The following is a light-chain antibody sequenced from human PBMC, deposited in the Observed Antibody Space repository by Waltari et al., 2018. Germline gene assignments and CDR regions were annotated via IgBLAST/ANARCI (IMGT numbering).Light chain of an antibody. CDR3: QQYGDSPVT. CDR1: PSVRHNY. Sequence: VVLTPSPGTLSLSPGDRATLPCRASPSVRHNYLAWYQQKPGQAPRLLIYGVSTRAPGIPDRFSGSGSGTDFTLTISRLEPEDFAVFYCQQYGDSPVTFGGGTKVEI. V-gene: IGKV3-20*01. CDR2: GVS. J-gene: IGKJ4*01.